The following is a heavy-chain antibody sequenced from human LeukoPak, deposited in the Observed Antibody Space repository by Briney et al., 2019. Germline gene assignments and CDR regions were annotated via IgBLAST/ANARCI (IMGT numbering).Heavy chain of an antibody. V-gene: IGHV4-4*07. D-gene: IGHD6-19*01. J-gene: IGHJ4*02. CDR2: IYTSGST. Sequence: SETLSLTCTVSGGSISSYYWSWIRQPAGKGVEWIGRIYTSGSTNYNPSLKSRVTMSVDTSKNQFSLKLSSVTAADTAVYYCARDGQWLALIDYWGQGTLVTVSS. CDR1: GGSISSYY. CDR3: ARDGQWLALIDY.